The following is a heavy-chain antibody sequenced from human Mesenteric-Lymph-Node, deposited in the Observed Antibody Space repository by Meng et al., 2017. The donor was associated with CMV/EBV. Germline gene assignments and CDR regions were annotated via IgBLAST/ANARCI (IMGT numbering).Heavy chain of an antibody. CDR3: ARDPVRGGDLDN. Sequence: GGSLRLSCAASGFTFSTYWMTWVRQSPVRGLEWLANIKEDGTDKYYGDSVKGRFTISRDNAKSSLYLEMNSLRIEDTAVYYCARDPVRGGDLDNWGQGTLVTVSS. J-gene: IGHJ4*02. CDR2: IKEDGTDK. D-gene: IGHD2-21*02. CDR1: GFTFSTYW. V-gene: IGHV3-7*01.